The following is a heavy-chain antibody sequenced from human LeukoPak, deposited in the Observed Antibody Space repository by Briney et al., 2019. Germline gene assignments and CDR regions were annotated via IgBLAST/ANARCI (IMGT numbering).Heavy chain of an antibody. CDR1: GYSFTSYW. CDR2: IYPGDSDT. D-gene: IGHD2-2*01. J-gene: IGHJ4*02. V-gene: IGHV5-51*01. CDR3: ARHTNPDSIDY. Sequence: GESLKISCKVSGYSFTSYWIGWVRQMPGKGLEWMGIIYPGDSDTRYSPSFQGQVTFSADKSISTAYLQWSSLKASDTAMYYCARHTNPDSIDYWGQGTLVTVSS.